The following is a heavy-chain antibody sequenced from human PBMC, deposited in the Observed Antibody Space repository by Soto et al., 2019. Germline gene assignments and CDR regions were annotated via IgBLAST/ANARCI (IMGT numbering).Heavy chain of an antibody. D-gene: IGHD1-1*01. CDR2: ISAHNGNT. CDR1: GYAFTTYG. V-gene: IGHV1-18*01. Sequence: QVHLVQSGAEVKKPGASVKVSCKGSGYAFTTYGITWVRQAPGQGLEWMGWISAHNGNTHYAQKLQGRVTVTRDTATSTAYMELGSVRADDTAVYYCARGRYGDYWGQGALVTVSS. J-gene: IGHJ4*02. CDR3: ARGRYGDY.